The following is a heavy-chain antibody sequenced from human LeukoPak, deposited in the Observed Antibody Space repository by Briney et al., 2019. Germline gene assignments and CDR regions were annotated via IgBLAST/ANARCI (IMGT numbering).Heavy chain of an antibody. CDR2: IHYSGST. D-gene: IGHD3-22*01. CDR3: ARRSSGYYAFDH. CDR1: GASISSYY. J-gene: IGHJ4*02. V-gene: IGHV4-59*08. Sequence: PSETLSLTCTVSGASISSYYWNWIRQTPGKGLEWIGYIHYSGSTKYNPSLEGRVTISVDTSKNQFSLKMRSVTAADTAVYYCARRSSGYYAFDHWGQGSLATVSS.